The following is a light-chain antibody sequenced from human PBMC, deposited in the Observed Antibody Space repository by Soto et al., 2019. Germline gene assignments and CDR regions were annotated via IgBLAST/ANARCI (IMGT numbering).Light chain of an antibody. Sequence: QSALTQPPSASGSPGQSVTISCTGTKNDIGVYDFVSWYQHHPGKAPRLIIYEVVQRPSGVPDRFSGSKSGTSASLAISGLQSEDEADYYCAAWDDSLTGPVFGTGTKVTVL. CDR3: AAWDDSLTGPV. J-gene: IGLJ1*01. V-gene: IGLV2-8*01. CDR2: EVV. CDR1: KNDIGVYDF.